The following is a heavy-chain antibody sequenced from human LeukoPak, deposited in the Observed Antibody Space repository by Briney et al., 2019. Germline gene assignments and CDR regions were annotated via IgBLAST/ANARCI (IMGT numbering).Heavy chain of an antibody. V-gene: IGHV3-48*03. CDR2: INEGATTI. Sequence: PGGSLRLSCAAFGFTVNNYEMHWVRQAPGKGLEWISYINEGATTINYADSVWGRFTISRDNAQNSVHLQMNSLRDEDTAVYYCVRDRLLRSTNYFDYWGQGALVTVSS. CDR3: VRDRLLRSTNYFDY. CDR1: GFTVNNYE. J-gene: IGHJ4*02. D-gene: IGHD2-21*02.